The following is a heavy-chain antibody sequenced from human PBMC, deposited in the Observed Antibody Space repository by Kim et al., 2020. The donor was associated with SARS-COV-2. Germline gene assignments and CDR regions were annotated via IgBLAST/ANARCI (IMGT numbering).Heavy chain of an antibody. D-gene: IGHD3-10*01. CDR2: IYYSGST. CDR1: GGSISSYY. Sequence: SETLSLTCTVSGGSISSYYWSWIRQPPGKGLEWIGYIYYSGSTNYNPSLKSRVTISVDTSKNQFSLKLSSVTAADTAVYYCARDPHPASYYYGSGTDWGFDIWGQGTIVTVSS. J-gene: IGHJ3*02. V-gene: IGHV4-59*13. CDR3: ARDPHPASYYYGSGTDWGFDI.